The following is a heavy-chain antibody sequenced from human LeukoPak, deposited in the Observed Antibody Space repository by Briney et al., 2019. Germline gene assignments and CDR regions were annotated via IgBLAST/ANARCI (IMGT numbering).Heavy chain of an antibody. CDR1: GFTFSSYG. V-gene: IGHV3-30*03. J-gene: IGHJ4*02. CDR2: ISYDGSNK. D-gene: IGHD3-16*02. CDR3: ARDIPRLGELSPDY. Sequence: GGSLRLSCAASGFTFSSYGMHWVRQAPGKGLEWVAVISYDGSNKYYADSVKGRFTISRDNSKNTLYLQMNSLRAEDTAVYYCARDIPRLGELSPDYWGQGTLVTVSS.